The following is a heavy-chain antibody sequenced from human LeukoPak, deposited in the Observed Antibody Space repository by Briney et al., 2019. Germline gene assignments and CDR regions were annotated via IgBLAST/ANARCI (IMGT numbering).Heavy chain of an antibody. CDR2: MNPNSGNT. Sequence: ASVKVSCKASGYTFTSYDINWVRQATGQGLEWMGWMNPNSGNTGYAQKFRGRVTMTRNTSISTAYMELSSLRSEDTAVYYCARGGGYDILTAYFDYWGQGTLVTVSS. J-gene: IGHJ4*02. V-gene: IGHV1-8*01. CDR1: GYTFTSYD. CDR3: ARGGGYDILTAYFDY. D-gene: IGHD3-9*01.